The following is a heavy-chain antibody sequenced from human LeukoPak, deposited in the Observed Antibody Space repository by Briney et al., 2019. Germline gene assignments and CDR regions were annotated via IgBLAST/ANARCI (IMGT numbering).Heavy chain of an antibody. D-gene: IGHD3-22*01. V-gene: IGHV1-2*02. CDR2: INPNSGGT. Sequence: ASVKVSCKSSGYTFTGYYMHWVRQAPGQGLEWMGWINPNSGGTNYAQKFQGRVTMTRDTSISTAYMELSRLRSDDTAVYYCARVGSLSYYDSSGYYANWGQGTLVTVSS. J-gene: IGHJ4*02. CDR1: GYTFTGYY. CDR3: ARVGSLSYYDSSGYYAN.